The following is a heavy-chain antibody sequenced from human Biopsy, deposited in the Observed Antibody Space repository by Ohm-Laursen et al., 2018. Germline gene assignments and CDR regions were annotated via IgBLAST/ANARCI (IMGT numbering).Heavy chain of an antibody. CDR1: GGTFSNFA. V-gene: IGHV1-69*04. CDR2: IIPILHVP. J-gene: IGHJ4*02. Sequence: GASVKVSCKASGGTFSNFAISWVRQAPGQGLEWMGRIIPILHVPTYAQSFQGRVTISADKSTSTAYMELSGLRSEDTAVYYCASLEDRTFDKWGQGTLVTVSS. CDR3: ASLEDRTFDK.